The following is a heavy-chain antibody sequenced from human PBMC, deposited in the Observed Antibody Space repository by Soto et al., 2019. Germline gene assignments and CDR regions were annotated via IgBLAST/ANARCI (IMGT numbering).Heavy chain of an antibody. J-gene: IGHJ5*02. CDR1: GGSISSYY. Sequence: SETQSLTCTVSGGSISSYYWSWIRQPPGKGLEWIGYIYYSGSTNYNPSLKSRVTISVDTSKNQFSLKLSSVTAEDTAVYYCARAKYYYDSHTGGWFDPWGQGTLVTVSS. V-gene: IGHV4-59*12. CDR3: ARAKYYYDSHTGGWFDP. D-gene: IGHD3-22*01. CDR2: IYYSGST.